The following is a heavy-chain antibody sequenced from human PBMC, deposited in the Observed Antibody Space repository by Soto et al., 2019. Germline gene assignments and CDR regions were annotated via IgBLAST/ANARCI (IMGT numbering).Heavy chain of an antibody. CDR1: GDSIDTSSYC. D-gene: IGHD6-6*01. CDR3: ARQGEHSSSYFLDS. J-gene: IGHJ4*02. Sequence: SETLSLTCTVSGDSIDTSSYCWGWIRQPPGKGLEWIGSVCYRGTTYYNPSLKSRLTISVDTSKRQFSLKLSSVTAADTAVFYCARQGEHSSSYFLDSWGQGTLVSVSS. CDR2: VCYRGTT. V-gene: IGHV4-39*01.